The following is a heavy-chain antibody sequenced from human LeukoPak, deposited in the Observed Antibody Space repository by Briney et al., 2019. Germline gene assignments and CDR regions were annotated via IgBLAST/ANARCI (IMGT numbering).Heavy chain of an antibody. CDR3: ARQTWGTNNWFDP. V-gene: IGHV4-30-2*01. CDR1: GGSISSGGYS. D-gene: IGHD1-14*01. Sequence: PSETLSLTCAVSGGSISSGGYSWSWIRQPPGKGLEWIGYIYHSGSTYYNPSLKSRVTISVDRSKNQFSLKLSSVTAADTAAYYCARQTWGTNNWFDPWGQGTLVTVSS. CDR2: IYHSGST. J-gene: IGHJ5*02.